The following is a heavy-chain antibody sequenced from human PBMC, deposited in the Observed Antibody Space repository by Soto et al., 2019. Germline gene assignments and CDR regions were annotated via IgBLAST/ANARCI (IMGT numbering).Heavy chain of an antibody. J-gene: IGHJ6*02. D-gene: IGHD3-22*01. Sequence: SVKVSCKASGGTFSSYAISWVRQAPGQGLEWMGGIIPIFGTANYAQKFQGRVTITADESTSTAYMELSSLRSEDTAVYYCASAYYYDSSGYYIYYGMDVWGQGTTVTVSS. V-gene: IGHV1-69*13. CDR1: GGTFSSYA. CDR3: ASAYYYDSSGYYIYYGMDV. CDR2: IIPIFGTA.